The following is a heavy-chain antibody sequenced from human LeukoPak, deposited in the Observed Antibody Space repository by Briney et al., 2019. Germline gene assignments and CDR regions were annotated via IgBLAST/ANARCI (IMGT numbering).Heavy chain of an antibody. D-gene: IGHD2-15*01. J-gene: IGHJ4*02. Sequence: SETLSLTCAVYGGSFSGYYWSWIRQPPGKGLEWIGEINHSGSTNYNPSLKSRVTISVDTSKNQFSLKLSSVTAADTAVYYCARRLPSYFDYWGQGTLVTVSS. CDR2: INHSGST. CDR3: ARRLPSYFDY. CDR1: GGSFSGYY. V-gene: IGHV4-34*01.